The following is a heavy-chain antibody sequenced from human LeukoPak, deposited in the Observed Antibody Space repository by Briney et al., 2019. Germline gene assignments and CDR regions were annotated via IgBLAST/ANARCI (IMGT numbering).Heavy chain of an antibody. V-gene: IGHV3-23*01. CDR3: AKDAAGPEY. J-gene: IGHJ4*02. CDR2: TSASGSDT. D-gene: IGHD6-13*01. Sequence: GGSLRLSCVVSGLTFSRYSMSWVRQAPGKWLEWVSGTSASGSDTWYADSVKGRFTIFRDNSKNTLYLQMNSLRAEDTAIYYCAKDAAGPEYWGQGTLVTVSS. CDR1: GLTFSRYS.